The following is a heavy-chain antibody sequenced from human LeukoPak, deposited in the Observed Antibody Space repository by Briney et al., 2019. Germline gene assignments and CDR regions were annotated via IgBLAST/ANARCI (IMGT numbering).Heavy chain of an antibody. CDR3: ARDSSSGWLGAFDI. CDR2: ISAYNGNT. V-gene: IGHV1-18*01. Sequence: GASVKVSCKASGYTFTSYGISWVRQAPGQGLEWMGWISAYNGNTNYPQKLQGRVTMTTDTSTSTAYMELSRLRSDDTAVYYCARDSSSGWLGAFDIWGQGTMVTVSS. J-gene: IGHJ3*02. CDR1: GYTFTSYG. D-gene: IGHD6-19*01.